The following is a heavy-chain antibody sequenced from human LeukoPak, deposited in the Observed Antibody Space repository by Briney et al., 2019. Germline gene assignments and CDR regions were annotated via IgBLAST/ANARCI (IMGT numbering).Heavy chain of an antibody. CDR1: GFTFSSYS. Sequence: GGSLRLSCAASGFTFSSYSMNWVRQAPGKGLEWVSSISSSSSYIYYADSVKGRFTISRDNAKNSLYLQMNSLRAEDTAVYYCASSGYSYGQFDYWGQGTLVTVSS. J-gene: IGHJ4*02. D-gene: IGHD5-18*01. CDR2: ISSSSSYI. CDR3: ASSGYSYGQFDY. V-gene: IGHV3-21*01.